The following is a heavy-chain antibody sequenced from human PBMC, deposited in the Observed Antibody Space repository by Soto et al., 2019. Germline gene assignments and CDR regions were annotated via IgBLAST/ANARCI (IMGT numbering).Heavy chain of an antibody. CDR1: GFTFSSYA. D-gene: IGHD1-26*01. CDR2: ISGSGGST. V-gene: IGHV3-23*01. CDR3: AKAPPPGPRWVYFDY. J-gene: IGHJ4*02. Sequence: GGSLRLSCAASGFTFSSYAMSWVRQAPGKGLEWVSAISGSGGSTYYADSVKGRFTIARDNAKNTLYLQMNSLRAEDTAVYYCAKAPPPGPRWVYFDYWGQGTLVTVSS.